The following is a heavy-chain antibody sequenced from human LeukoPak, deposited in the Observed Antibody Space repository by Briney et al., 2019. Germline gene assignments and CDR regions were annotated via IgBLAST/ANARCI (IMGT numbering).Heavy chain of an antibody. J-gene: IGHJ4*02. D-gene: IGHD6-19*01. V-gene: IGHV4-34*01. CDR1: GGSFSGYY. CDR3: ARYWNFEVGESSGIPQYYFDY. Sequence: SETLSLTCAVYGGSFSGYYWSWIRQPPGKGLEWIGEINHSGSTNYNPSLKSRVTISVDTSKNQFSLKLSSVTAADTAVYYCARYWNFEVGESSGIPQYYFDYWGQGTLVTVSS. CDR2: INHSGST.